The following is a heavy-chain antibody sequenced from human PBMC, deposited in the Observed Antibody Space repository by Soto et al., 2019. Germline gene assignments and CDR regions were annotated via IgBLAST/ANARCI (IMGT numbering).Heavy chain of an antibody. D-gene: IGHD1-1*01. CDR3: ERDNNWSYDS. CDR2: IKPDGSRT. V-gene: IGHV3-74*03. J-gene: IGHJ4*02. Sequence: PXVSLRLSFAASGFTFSSYCMHWVRQAPGEGLVWVSYIKPDGSRTKDADSVKGRFTISRDNARNTLYLRMNSLRAEDTAVYYCERDNNWSYDSWGRGTLVTVSS. CDR1: GFTFSSYC.